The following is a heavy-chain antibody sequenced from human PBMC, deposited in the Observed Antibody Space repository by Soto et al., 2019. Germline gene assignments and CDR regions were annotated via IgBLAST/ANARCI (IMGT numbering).Heavy chain of an antibody. Sequence: AASVKVSCKASGGTFSSYAISWVRQAPGQGLEWMGGIIPIFGTANYAQKFQGRVTITADESTSTAYMELSSLRSEDTAVYYCARAYLYDFWSGYPWGADYYYGMDVWGQGTKVTVSS. CDR2: IIPIFGTA. V-gene: IGHV1-69*13. J-gene: IGHJ6*02. D-gene: IGHD3-3*01. CDR1: GGTFSSYA. CDR3: ARAYLYDFWSGYPWGADYYYGMDV.